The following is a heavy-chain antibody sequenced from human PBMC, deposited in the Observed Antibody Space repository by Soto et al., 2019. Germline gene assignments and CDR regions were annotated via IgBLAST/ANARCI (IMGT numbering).Heavy chain of an antibody. CDR2: IYYSGST. CDR3: AREMVTMRYFDL. Sequence: SETLSLTCTVSGGSISSGGYYWSWIRQHPGKGLEWIGYIYYSGSTYYNPSLKSQVTISVDTSKNQFSLKLSSVTAADTAVYYCAREMVTMRYFDLWGRGTLVT. V-gene: IGHV4-31*01. J-gene: IGHJ2*01. CDR1: GGSISSGGYY. D-gene: IGHD3-10*01.